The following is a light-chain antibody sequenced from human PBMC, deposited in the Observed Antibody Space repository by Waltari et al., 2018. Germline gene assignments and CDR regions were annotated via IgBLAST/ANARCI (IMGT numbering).Light chain of an antibody. CDR2: AVS. J-gene: IGLJ3*02. Sequence: QSALTQPASVSGSLGQAITISCTGTSSDVGGYNFFAWYQQDPGKAPKLMIYAVSNRPSGVSTRFSGSKSGNTASLSISGLQAEDEADYYCSSHTTSSIWVFGGGTKVTVL. V-gene: IGLV2-14*01. CDR3: SSHTTSSIWV. CDR1: SSDVGGYNF.